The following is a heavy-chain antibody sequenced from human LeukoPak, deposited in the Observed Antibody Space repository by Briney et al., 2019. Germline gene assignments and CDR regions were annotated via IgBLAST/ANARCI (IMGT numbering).Heavy chain of an antibody. V-gene: IGHV5-51*01. CDR2: IYPGDSDT. Sequence: PGESLKISCKGSGYSFTSYWIGWVRQMPGKGLEWMGIIYPGDSDTRYSPSFQGQVTISADKSITTAYLQWSSLKASDTAMYYCARRPRYCSGGSCYLDYWGQGTLVTVSS. J-gene: IGHJ4*02. D-gene: IGHD2-15*01. CDR3: ARRPRYCSGGSCYLDY. CDR1: GYSFTSYW.